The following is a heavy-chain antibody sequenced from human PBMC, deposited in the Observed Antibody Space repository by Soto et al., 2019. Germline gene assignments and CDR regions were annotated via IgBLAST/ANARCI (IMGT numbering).Heavy chain of an antibody. Sequence: GVSVKVSCTASGYTFTSYDINWVRQATGQGLEWMGWMNPNSGNTGYAQKFQGRVTMTRNTSISTAYMELSSLRSEDTAVYYCARGPSVIYYYYYMDVWGKGTTVTVSS. CDR1: GYTFTSYD. CDR2: MNPNSGNT. CDR3: ARGPSVIYYYYYMDV. V-gene: IGHV1-8*01. J-gene: IGHJ6*03.